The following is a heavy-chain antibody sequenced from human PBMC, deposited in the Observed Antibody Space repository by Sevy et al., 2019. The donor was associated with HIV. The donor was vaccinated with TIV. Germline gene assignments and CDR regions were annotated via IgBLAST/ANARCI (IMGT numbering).Heavy chain of an antibody. Sequence: GGSLRLSCAASGFTFSSYSMNWVRQAPGKGLEWVSYISSSSSTIYYADSVKGRFTISRDNAKNSLYLQMNSLRDEDTAVYYCAGGWVYSGYDYLGELNFDYWGQGTLVTVSS. D-gene: IGHD5-12*01. CDR3: AGGWVYSGYDYLGELNFDY. V-gene: IGHV3-48*02. CDR1: GFTFSSYS. CDR2: ISSSSSTI. J-gene: IGHJ4*02.